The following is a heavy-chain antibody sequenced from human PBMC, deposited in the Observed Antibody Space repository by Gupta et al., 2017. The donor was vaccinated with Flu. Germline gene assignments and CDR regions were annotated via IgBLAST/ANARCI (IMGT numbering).Heavy chain of an antibody. CDR3: ARHYVPGAGTYDNEPYFCFFMDV. CDR2: TYGRGSN. V-gene: IGHV4-39*01. Sequence: QPPGKGVEWGCSTYGRGSNQDNPSLKSRSTTSVDTSQTQVTLTLTSVTAADTAVYYCARHYVPGAGTYDNEPYFCFFMDVWGKGTTVTVAS. J-gene: IGHJ6*03. D-gene: IGHD3-10*01.